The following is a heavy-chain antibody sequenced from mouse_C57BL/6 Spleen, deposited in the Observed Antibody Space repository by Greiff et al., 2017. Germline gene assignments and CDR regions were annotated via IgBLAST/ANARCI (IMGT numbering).Heavy chain of an antibody. CDR3: ARHENDYGSSYAY. CDR2: ISGGGGNT. Sequence: EVQLQQSGGGLVKPGGSLKLSCAASGFTFSSYTMSWVRQTPEKRLEWVATISGGGGNTYYPDSVKGRFTISRDNAKNTLYLQRSSLRSEDTALYYCARHENDYGSSYAYWGQGTTLTVSS. CDR1: GFTFSSYT. V-gene: IGHV5-9*01. J-gene: IGHJ2*01. D-gene: IGHD1-1*01.